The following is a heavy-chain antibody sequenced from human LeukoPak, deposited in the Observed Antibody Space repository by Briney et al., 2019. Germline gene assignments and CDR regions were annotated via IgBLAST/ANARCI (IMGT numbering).Heavy chain of an antibody. V-gene: IGHV3-23*01. CDR2: SGHGGDT. D-gene: IGHD6-19*01. CDR1: GFTFSGYS. CDR3: AKGSPQYYFDY. Sequence: GGSLRLSCAASGFTFSGYSMNWVRQAPGKGLEWVSASGHGGDTYYADSVKGRFTISRDISKNTLYLQMNSLRAEDTAVYYCAKGSPQYYFDYWGQGTLVTVSS. J-gene: IGHJ4*02.